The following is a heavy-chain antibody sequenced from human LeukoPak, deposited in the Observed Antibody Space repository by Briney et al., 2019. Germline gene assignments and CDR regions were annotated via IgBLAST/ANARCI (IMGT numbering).Heavy chain of an antibody. J-gene: IGHJ5*01. CDR2: IYYSGST. D-gene: IGHD5-18*01. CDR3: ASLRYSYGLGYRFDS. CDR1: GGSISSHY. V-gene: IGHV4-59*11. Sequence: SETLSLTCTVSGGSISSHYWSWIRQPPGKGLEWIGYIYYSGSTNYNPSLKSRVTISVDTSKNQFSLKLSSVTAADTAVYYCASLRYSYGLGYRFDSWGQGTLVTVSS.